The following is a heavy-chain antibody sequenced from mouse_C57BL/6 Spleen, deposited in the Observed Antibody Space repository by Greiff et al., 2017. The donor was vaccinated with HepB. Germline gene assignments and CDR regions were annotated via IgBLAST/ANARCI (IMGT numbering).Heavy chain of an antibody. CDR2: IHPNSGST. J-gene: IGHJ1*03. D-gene: IGHD2-10*01. V-gene: IGHV1-64*01. CDR3: ARGDLLPWYFDV. Sequence: QVQLKQPGAELVKPGASVKLSCKASGYTFTSYWMHWVKQRPGQGLEWIGMIHPNSGSTNYNEKFKSKATLTVDKSSSTAYMQLSSLTSEDSAVYYCARGDLLPWYFDVWGTGTTVTVSS. CDR1: GYTFTSYW.